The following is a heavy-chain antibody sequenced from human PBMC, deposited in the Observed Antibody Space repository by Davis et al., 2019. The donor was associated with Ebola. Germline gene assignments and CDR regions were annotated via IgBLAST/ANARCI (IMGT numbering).Heavy chain of an antibody. CDR2: ISSSSSTI. J-gene: IGHJ6*02. CDR1: GFTFSSYS. CDR3: AKIDRIAARPYYYYGMDV. D-gene: IGHD6-6*01. V-gene: IGHV3-48*01. Sequence: PGGSLRLSCAASGFTFSSYSMNWVRQAPGKGLEWVSYISSSSSTIYYADSVKGRFTISRDNSKNTLYLQMNSLRAEDTAVYYCAKIDRIAARPYYYYGMDVWGQGTTVTVSS.